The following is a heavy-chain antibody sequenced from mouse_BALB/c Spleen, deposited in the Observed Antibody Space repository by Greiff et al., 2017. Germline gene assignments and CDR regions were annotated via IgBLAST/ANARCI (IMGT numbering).Heavy chain of an antibody. J-gene: IGHJ4*01. CDR1: GFSLTGYG. CDR2: IWGDGST. Sequence: QVQLKQSGPGLVAPSQSLSITCTVSGFSLTGYGVDWVRQPPGKGLEWLGMIWGDGSTDYNSALKSRLSISKDNSKSQVFLKMNSLQTDDTARYYCARSAPTGYAMDYWGQGTSVTVSS. CDR3: ARSAPTGYAMDY. D-gene: IGHD2-10*01. V-gene: IGHV2-6-7*01.